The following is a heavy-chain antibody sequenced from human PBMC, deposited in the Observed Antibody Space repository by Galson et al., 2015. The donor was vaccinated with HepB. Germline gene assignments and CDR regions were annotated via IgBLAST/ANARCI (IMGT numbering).Heavy chain of an antibody. V-gene: IGHV3-23*01. D-gene: IGHD3-22*01. J-gene: IGHJ4*02. Sequence: SLRLSCAASGFTFSSYAMTWVRQAPGKGLEWVSAISGSGGSTYYADSVKGRFTISRDNSKNTLYLQMNSLRAEDTAVYYCAKDARGYYDSSPIDYWGQGTLVTVSS. CDR1: GFTFSSYA. CDR3: AKDARGYYDSSPIDY. CDR2: ISGSGGST.